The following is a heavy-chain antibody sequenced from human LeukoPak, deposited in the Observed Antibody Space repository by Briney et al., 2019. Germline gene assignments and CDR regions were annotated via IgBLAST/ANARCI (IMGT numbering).Heavy chain of an antibody. CDR1: GFTFSAYS. D-gene: IGHD3-10*01. CDR3: ARGGFNLVRGVIIPFNSYYYYMDI. CDR2: ITSGDFV. J-gene: IGHJ6*03. V-gene: IGHV3-21*01. Sequence: GGSLILSCAVSGFTFSAYSMSWVRQAPGKGLEWVSSITSGDFVYFADSLKGRFTISRDNAKSSLFLQMNSLRAEDTAVYYCARGGFNLVRGVIIPFNSYYYYMDIWGKGTTVTVSS.